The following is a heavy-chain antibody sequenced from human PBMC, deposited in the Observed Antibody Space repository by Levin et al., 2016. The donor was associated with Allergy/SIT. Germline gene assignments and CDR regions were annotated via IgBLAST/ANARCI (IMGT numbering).Heavy chain of an antibody. Sequence: WVRQAPGQGLEWMEWISAYNGNTNYAQKLQGRVTMTTDTSTSTAYMELRSLRSDDTAVYYCARGASGEVDYWGQGTLVTVSS. CDR3: ARGASGEVDY. J-gene: IGHJ4*02. CDR2: ISAYNGNT. V-gene: IGHV1-18*01. D-gene: IGHD3-16*01.